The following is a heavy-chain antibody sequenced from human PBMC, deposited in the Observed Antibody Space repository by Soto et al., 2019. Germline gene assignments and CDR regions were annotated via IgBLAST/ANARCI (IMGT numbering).Heavy chain of an antibody. CDR1: GGSITSGDNY. Sequence: PSETLSLTCTVSGGSITSGDNYWGWIRQSPGKGLEWIGYIYYTGTTKYNPSLKSRVTISVDSSKNQFSLKLDSVTAADTAVFYCASLGGYYQAFDSWGQGTLVTVSS. J-gene: IGHJ4*02. CDR2: IYYTGTT. V-gene: IGHV4-61*05. CDR3: ASLGGYYQAFDS. D-gene: IGHD3-22*01.